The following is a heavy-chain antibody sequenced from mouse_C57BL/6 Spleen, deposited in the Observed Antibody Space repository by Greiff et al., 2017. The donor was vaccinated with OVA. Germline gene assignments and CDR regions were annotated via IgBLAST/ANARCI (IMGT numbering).Heavy chain of an antibody. D-gene: IGHD1-1*01. J-gene: IGHJ4*01. CDR1: GFTFSSYA. V-gene: IGHV5-4*01. CDR3: ARVDGSSYVRAMDY. CDR2: ISDGGSYT. Sequence: VQLKESGGGLVKPGGSLKLSCAASGFTFSSYAMSWVRQTPEKRLEWVATISDGGSYTYYPDNVKGRFTISRDNAKNNLYLQMSHLKSEDTAMYYCARVDGSSYVRAMDYWGQGTSVTVSS.